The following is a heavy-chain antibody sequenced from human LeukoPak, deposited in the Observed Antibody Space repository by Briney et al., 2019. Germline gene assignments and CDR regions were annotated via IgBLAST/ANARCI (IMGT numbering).Heavy chain of an antibody. V-gene: IGHV4-4*02. J-gene: IGHJ4*02. Sequence: SETLSLTCGVSGGSISSTNWWSWVRQPPGQGLEWIGEISLSGVTNYNPSLKSRVTMSLDRSRNHLSLTLTSVTAADTAVYYCSRESGAFSPFGYWGQGTLVTVSS. CDR2: ISLSGVT. D-gene: IGHD1-26*01. CDR3: SRESGAFSPFGY. CDR1: GGSISSTNW.